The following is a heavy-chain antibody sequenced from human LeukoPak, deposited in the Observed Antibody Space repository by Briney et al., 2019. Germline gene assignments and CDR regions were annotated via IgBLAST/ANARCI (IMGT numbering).Heavy chain of an antibody. CDR2: ISSSGSTI. V-gene: IGHV3-48*03. Sequence: SGGSLRLSCAASGFTFSSYEMNWVRQAPGKGLEWVSYISSSGSTIYYADSVEGRFTISRDNAKNSLYLQMNSLRAEDTAVYYCARNYGSGSYQGYWGQGTLVTVSS. CDR1: GFTFSSYE. CDR3: ARNYGSGSYQGY. D-gene: IGHD3-10*01. J-gene: IGHJ4*02.